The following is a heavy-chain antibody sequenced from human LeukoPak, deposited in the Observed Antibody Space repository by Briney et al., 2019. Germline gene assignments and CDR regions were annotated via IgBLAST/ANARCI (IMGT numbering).Heavy chain of an antibody. D-gene: IGHD3-22*01. V-gene: IGHV4-61*02. CDR2: IYTSGST. CDR3: ATPYYYDSSGYQDGMDV. CDR1: GGSISSGSYY. J-gene: IGHJ6*02. Sequence: PSETLSLTCTVSGGSISSGSYYWSWIRQPAGKGLEGIGRIYTSGSTNYNPSLKSRVTISVDTSKNQFSLKLSSVTAADTAVYYCATPYYYDSSGYQDGMDVWGQGTTVTVSS.